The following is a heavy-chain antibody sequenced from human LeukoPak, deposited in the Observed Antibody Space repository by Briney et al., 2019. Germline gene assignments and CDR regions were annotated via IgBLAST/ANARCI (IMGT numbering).Heavy chain of an antibody. D-gene: IGHD6-6*01. V-gene: IGHV3-21*01. CDR2: ISSSSSYI. CDR3: ARIGSIAARPRPSWYFDL. J-gene: IGHJ2*01. CDR1: GFTFSSYS. Sequence: GGSLRLSCAASGFTFSSYSMNWVRQAPGKGLEWVSPISSSSSYIYYADSVKGRFTISRDNAKNSLYLQMNSLRAEDTAVYYCARIGSIAARPRPSWYFDLWGRGTLVTVSS.